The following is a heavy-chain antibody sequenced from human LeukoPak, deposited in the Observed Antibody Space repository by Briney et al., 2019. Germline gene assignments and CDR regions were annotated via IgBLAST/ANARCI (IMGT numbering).Heavy chain of an antibody. D-gene: IGHD6-19*01. CDR3: AGDIAMAGHIGSYYYYGLDV. J-gene: IGHJ6*02. CDR1: GGSIRSYC. CDR2: IYTSGST. Sequence: SETLSLTCTVSGGSIRSYCWSCIRQPAGKGLEWIGRIYTSGSTNYNPSLKSRVTMSVDTSKNQFSLKLSSVTAADTAVYYCAGDIAMAGHIGSYYYYGLDVWGQGTTVTVSS. V-gene: IGHV4-4*07.